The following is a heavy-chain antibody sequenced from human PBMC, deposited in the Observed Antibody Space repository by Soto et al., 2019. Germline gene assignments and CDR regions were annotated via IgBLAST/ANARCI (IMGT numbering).Heavy chain of an antibody. Sequence: ASVNVSCKASGYTFTSYGISLVRQAPGQGLGWMGWISAYNGNTNYAQKLQGRVTMTTDTSTSTAYMELRSLRSDDTAVYYCAKALRWFGELTYYFDYWGQGTLVTVSS. D-gene: IGHD3-10*01. V-gene: IGHV1-18*01. J-gene: IGHJ4*02. CDR2: ISAYNGNT. CDR1: GYTFTSYG. CDR3: AKALRWFGELTYYFDY.